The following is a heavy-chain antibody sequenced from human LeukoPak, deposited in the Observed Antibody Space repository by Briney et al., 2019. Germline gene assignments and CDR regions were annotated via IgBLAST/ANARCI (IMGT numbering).Heavy chain of an antibody. D-gene: IGHD5-18*01. Sequence: SGPTLVNPSQTLSLTCAVSGGSISTGGYYWTWIRQHPGKGLEWIGYIYNSGTTYYNPSLESRVTISGDTSKNQFSLKLNSVTAADTAVYYCAGTAGWSYGFDYWGQGTLVTVSS. CDR1: GGSISTGGYY. J-gene: IGHJ4*02. CDR2: IYNSGTT. V-gene: IGHV4-31*11. CDR3: AGTAGWSYGFDY.